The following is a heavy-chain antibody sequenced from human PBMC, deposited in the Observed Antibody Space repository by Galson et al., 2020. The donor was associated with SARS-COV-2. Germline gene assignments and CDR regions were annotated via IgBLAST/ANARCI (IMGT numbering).Heavy chain of an antibody. CDR1: GGTFNTYV. Sequence: SVKVSCRAPGGTFNTYVFSWVRQAPGQGLEWLGGIIPILSVTHYAQKVRGRVTFTADKSTRTAYMELSSLRSDDTAVYYCARLKTDIFTGYPLYYFYYWGQGTLVTVSS. CDR2: IIPILSVT. V-gene: IGHV1-69*10. J-gene: IGHJ4*02. D-gene: IGHD3-9*01. CDR3: ARLKTDIFTGYPLYYFYY.